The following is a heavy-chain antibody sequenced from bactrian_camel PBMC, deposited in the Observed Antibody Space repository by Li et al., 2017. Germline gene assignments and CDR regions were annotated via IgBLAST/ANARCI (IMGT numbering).Heavy chain of an antibody. Sequence: QVQLVESGGGSVQAGGSLTLSCATSGYTASSYCMAWFRQIPDKEREGVAGIESDGSTSYTDSVKGRFTVARDNAKNTLSLQLDSLKTEDTAMYYCAKTMDVVLGTFGYWGQGTQVTVS. CDR1: GYTASSYC. D-gene: IGHD3*01. J-gene: IGHJ6*01. CDR3: AKTMDVVLGTFGY. CDR2: IESDGST. V-gene: IGHV3S55*01.